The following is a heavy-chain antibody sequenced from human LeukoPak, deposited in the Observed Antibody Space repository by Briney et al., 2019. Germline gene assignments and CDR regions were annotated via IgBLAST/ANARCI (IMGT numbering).Heavy chain of an antibody. J-gene: IGHJ4*02. CDR3: ARVVRGHGSGSYYYDY. V-gene: IGHV3-21*01. Sequence: PGGSLRLSCSASGFTFSDHHTSGVRQAPGRGLEWVSSISSSSSYIYYADSVKGRFTISRDNAKNSLYLQMNSLRAEDTAVYYCARVVRGHGSGSYYYDYWGQGTLVTVSS. D-gene: IGHD3-10*01. CDR2: ISSSSSYI. CDR1: GFTFSDHH.